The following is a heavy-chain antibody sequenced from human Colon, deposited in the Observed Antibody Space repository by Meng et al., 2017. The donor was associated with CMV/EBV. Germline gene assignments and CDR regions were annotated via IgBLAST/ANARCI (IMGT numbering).Heavy chain of an antibody. J-gene: IGHJ2*01. CDR3: VRRSKSNWYFDL. CDR1: ELTFSSHD. V-gene: IGHV3-21*01. CDR2: LSTTSAYI. Sequence: CEASELTFSSHDMYWVRQAPGKGLDWVSSLSTTSAYIFYADSVKGRFTISRDNARNSLYLQMNSLRVEDTAVYYCVRRSKSNWYFDLWGRGTLVTVSS.